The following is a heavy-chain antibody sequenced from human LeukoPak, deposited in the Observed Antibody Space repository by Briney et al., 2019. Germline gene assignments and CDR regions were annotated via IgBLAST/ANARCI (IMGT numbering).Heavy chain of an antibody. CDR3: ASLRGLLLGELSPHQSIDY. J-gene: IGHJ4*02. D-gene: IGHD3-16*02. Sequence: GGSLRLSCAASGFTFSYYEMNWVRQAPGKGLDWVSYISCSGSGIDYADSVKGRFTISRDNAKNSLYLQMNSLRAEDTAVYYCASLRGLLLGELSPHQSIDYWGQGTLVTVSS. CDR2: ISCSGSGI. V-gene: IGHV3-48*03. CDR1: GFTFSYYE.